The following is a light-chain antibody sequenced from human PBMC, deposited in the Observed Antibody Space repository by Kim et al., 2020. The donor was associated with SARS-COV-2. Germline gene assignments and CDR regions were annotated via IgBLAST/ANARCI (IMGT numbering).Light chain of an antibody. Sequence: VSPGQTARITCSGDALPKQYAYWYQQKPGQAPVLVIYKDSERPSGIPERFSGSSSGTTVTLTTSGVQAEDEADYYCQSADSSGTWVFGGGTQLTVL. CDR1: ALPKQY. CDR3: QSADSSGTWV. V-gene: IGLV3-25*03. CDR2: KDS. J-gene: IGLJ3*02.